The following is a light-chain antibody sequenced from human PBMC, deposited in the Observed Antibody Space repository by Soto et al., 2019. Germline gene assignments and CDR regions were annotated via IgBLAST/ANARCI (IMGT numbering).Light chain of an antibody. CDR3: AAWDGSLNEVV. J-gene: IGLJ2*01. V-gene: IGLV1-44*01. Sequence: QSVLTQPPSASGTPGQRVTISCSGSSSNIGSNTVNWYQQLPGTAPKLLIYSNNQRPSGVPDRFSGSKSGTSASLAISGPQSEDEADYYCAAWDGSLNEVVFGGGTKLTVL. CDR2: SNN. CDR1: SSNIGSNT.